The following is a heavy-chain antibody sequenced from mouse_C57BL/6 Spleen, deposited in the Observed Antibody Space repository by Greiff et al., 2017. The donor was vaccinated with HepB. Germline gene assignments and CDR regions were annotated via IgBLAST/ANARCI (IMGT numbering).Heavy chain of an antibody. J-gene: IGHJ1*03. D-gene: IGHD1-1*01. CDR2: INPGSGGT. CDR3: ARDRALYYGTRWYFDV. V-gene: IGHV1-54*01. Sequence: QVHVKQSGAELVRPGTSVKVSCKASGYAFTNYLIEWVKQRPGQGLEWIGVINPGSGGTNYNEKFKGRATLTADKSSSTAYMQLSSLTSEDSAVYFCARDRALYYGTRWYFDVWGTGTTVTVSS. CDR1: GYAFTNYL.